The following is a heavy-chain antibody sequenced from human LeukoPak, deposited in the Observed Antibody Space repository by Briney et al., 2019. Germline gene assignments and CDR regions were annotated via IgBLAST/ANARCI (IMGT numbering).Heavy chain of an antibody. Sequence: ASVKVSRKASGYTFTSYAMHWVRQAPGQRLEWMGWINAGNGNTKYSQKFQGRVTITRDTSASTAYMELSSLRSEDTAVYYCAARYYDSSGYYAWGQGTLVTVSS. J-gene: IGHJ5*02. D-gene: IGHD3-22*01. V-gene: IGHV1-3*01. CDR1: GYTFTSYA. CDR2: INAGNGNT. CDR3: AARYYDSSGYYA.